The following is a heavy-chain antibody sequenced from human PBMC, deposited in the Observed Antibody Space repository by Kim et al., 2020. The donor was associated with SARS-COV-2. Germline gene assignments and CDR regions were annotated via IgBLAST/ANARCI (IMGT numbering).Heavy chain of an antibody. Sequence: GGSLRLSCAASGFTFSSYGMHWVRQAPGKGLEWVAVISYDGSNKYYADSVKGRFTISRDNSKNTLYLQMNSLRAEDTAVYYCAKESLARAPGYYYDSSGYWGGYFDYWGQGTLVTVSS. J-gene: IGHJ4*02. D-gene: IGHD3-22*01. CDR1: GFTFSSYG. V-gene: IGHV3-30*18. CDR2: ISYDGSNK. CDR3: AKESLARAPGYYYDSSGYWGGYFDY.